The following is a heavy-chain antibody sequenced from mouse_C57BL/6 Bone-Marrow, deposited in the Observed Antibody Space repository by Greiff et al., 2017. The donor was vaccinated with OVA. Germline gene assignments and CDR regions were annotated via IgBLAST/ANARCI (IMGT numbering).Heavy chain of an antibody. J-gene: IGHJ2*01. CDR3: ARWELYYGSPYFDY. CDR1: GYTFTSYW. V-gene: IGHV1-69*01. D-gene: IGHD1-1*01. CDR2: IDPSDSYT. Sequence: QVQLQQPGAELVMPGASVKLSCKASGYTFTSYWMHWVKQRPGQGLEWIGEIDPSDSYTNYNQKFKGKSTLTVDKSSSTAYMQLSSLTSEDSAVYYCARWELYYGSPYFDYWGQGTTLTVSS.